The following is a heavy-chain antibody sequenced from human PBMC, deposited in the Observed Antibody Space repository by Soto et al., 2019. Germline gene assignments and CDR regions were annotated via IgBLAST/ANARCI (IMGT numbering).Heavy chain of an antibody. Sequence: ASVKVSCKASGYTFTSYYMHWVRQAPGQGLEWMGIINPSGGRTSYAQKFQGRVTMTRDTSTSAVYMELSSLRSEDTAVYYCARDWAAAGDYYYYGMDVWGQGTTGTVSS. D-gene: IGHD6-13*01. J-gene: IGHJ6*02. CDR3: ARDWAAAGDYYYYGMDV. CDR2: INPSGGRT. V-gene: IGHV1-46*01. CDR1: GYTFTSYY.